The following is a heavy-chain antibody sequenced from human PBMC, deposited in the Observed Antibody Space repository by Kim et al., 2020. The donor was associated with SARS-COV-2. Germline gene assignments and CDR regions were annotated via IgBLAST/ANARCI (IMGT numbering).Heavy chain of an antibody. CDR1: GYTFTSYA. CDR2: INTNTGNP. Sequence: ASVKVSCKASGYTFTSYAMNWVRQAPGQGLEWMGWINTNTGNPTYAQGFTGRFVFSLDTSVSTAYLQISSLKAADTAVYYCAREGSGWYYYGMDVWGQGTTVTVSS. CDR3: AREGSGWYYYGMDV. D-gene: IGHD6-19*01. V-gene: IGHV7-4-1*02. J-gene: IGHJ6*02.